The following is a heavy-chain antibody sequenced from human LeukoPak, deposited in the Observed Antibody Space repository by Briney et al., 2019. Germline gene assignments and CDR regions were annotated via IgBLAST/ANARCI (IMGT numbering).Heavy chain of an antibody. CDR2: MNPNSGNT. J-gene: IGHJ6*02. Sequence: ASVNVSCKASGYTFTSYDINWVRQAPGQGLEWMGWMNPNSGNTGYAQKFQGRVTMTRNTSISTAYMELSSLRSEDTAVYYCASRGYCSGGSCYGTYYGMDVWGQGTTVTVSS. CDR3: ASRGYCSGGSCYGTYYGMDV. D-gene: IGHD2-15*01. V-gene: IGHV1-8*01. CDR1: GYTFTSYD.